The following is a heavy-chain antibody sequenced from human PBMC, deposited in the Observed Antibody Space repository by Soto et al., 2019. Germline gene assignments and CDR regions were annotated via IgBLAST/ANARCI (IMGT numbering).Heavy chain of an antibody. J-gene: IGHJ4*02. Sequence: VQLVESGGGLVQPGGSLRLSCAASKFTVSTNYMTWVRQAPGRGLEWVSVIYSGGNTYYADSVKGRFTISRHISKNTLYLQMNSLRVEDTAVYYCARGPRYCSGGSCSPLDPTDYWGQGTLVTVSS. V-gene: IGHV3-53*04. CDR2: IYSGGNT. D-gene: IGHD2-15*01. CDR1: KFTVSTNY. CDR3: ARGPRYCSGGSCSPLDPTDY.